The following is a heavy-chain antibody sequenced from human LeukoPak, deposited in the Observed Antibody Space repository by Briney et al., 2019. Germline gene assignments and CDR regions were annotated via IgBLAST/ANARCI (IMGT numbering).Heavy chain of an antibody. CDR3: ARRIAVAGTEAFDI. CDR2: ISSSSSYI. V-gene: IGHV3-21*01. J-gene: IGHJ3*02. D-gene: IGHD6-19*01. Sequence: GGSLRLSCAASGFTFSRYWMSWVRQAPGKGLEWVSSISSSSSYIYYADSVKGRFTISRDNAKNSLYLQMNSLRAEDTAVYYCARRIAVAGTEAFDIWGQGTMVTVSS. CDR1: GFTFSRYW.